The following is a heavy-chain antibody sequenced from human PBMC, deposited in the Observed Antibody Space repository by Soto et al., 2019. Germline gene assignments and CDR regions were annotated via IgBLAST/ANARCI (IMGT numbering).Heavy chain of an antibody. D-gene: IGHD2-2*01. CDR1: GYTFTGYY. V-gene: IGHV1-2*04. Sequence: GASVKVSCKASGYTFTGYYMHWVRQAPGQGLEWMGWINPNSGGTNYAQKFQGWVTMTRDTSISTAYMELSRLRSDDTAVYYCAREDCSSTSCYAVSYGMDVWGQGTTVTVSS. J-gene: IGHJ6*02. CDR3: AREDCSSTSCYAVSYGMDV. CDR2: INPNSGGT.